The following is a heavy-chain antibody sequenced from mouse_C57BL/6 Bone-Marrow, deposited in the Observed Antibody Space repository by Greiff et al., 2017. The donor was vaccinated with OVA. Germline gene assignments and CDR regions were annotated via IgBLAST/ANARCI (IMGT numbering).Heavy chain of an antibody. Sequence: QVQLQQSGAELVRPGTSVKMSCKASGYTFTNYWIGWAKQRPGHGLEWIGDIYPGGGYTNYNEKFKGKATLTADKSSSTAYMQFSSLTSEDSAIYYCAREDLLLRTFFAYWGQGTLVTVSA. CDR3: AREDLLLRTFFAY. J-gene: IGHJ3*01. D-gene: IGHD1-1*01. CDR1: GYTFTNYW. V-gene: IGHV1-63*01. CDR2: IYPGGGYT.